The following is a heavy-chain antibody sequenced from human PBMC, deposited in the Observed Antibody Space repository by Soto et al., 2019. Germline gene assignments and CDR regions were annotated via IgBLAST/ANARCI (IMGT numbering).Heavy chain of an antibody. V-gene: IGHV4-34*01. D-gene: IGHD6-13*01. Sequence: PSETLSLTCAVYGGSFSGYYWSWIRQPPGKGLEWIGEINHSGSTNYNPSLKSRVTISVDTSKNQFSLKLSSVTAADTAVYYCARHTPYTSTWSPTFDSWGQGTLVTVSS. CDR3: ARHTPYTSTWSPTFDS. CDR1: GGSFSGYY. J-gene: IGHJ4*02. CDR2: INHSGST.